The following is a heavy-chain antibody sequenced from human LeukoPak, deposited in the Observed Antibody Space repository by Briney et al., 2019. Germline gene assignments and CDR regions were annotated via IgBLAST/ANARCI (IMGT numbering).Heavy chain of an antibody. CDR2: IKADGGGT. J-gene: IGHJ6*02. D-gene: IGHD2/OR15-2a*01. CDR3: ATWAFYHNLDV. Sequence: GGALRLSCAASGFTIGPYAMYWVRQGPGRGLEWVSVIKADGGGTFYADSVRGRFTTSRDNSKNSLYLQMNSLTSEDTALYYCATWAFYHNLDVWGQGTTVIVSS. V-gene: IGHV3-43*02. CDR1: GFTIGPYA.